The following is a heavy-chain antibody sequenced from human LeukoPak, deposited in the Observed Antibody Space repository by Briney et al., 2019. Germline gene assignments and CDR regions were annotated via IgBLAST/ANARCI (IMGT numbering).Heavy chain of an antibody. V-gene: IGHV3-30*03. CDR2: ISYDGNNN. Sequence: GGSLRLSCTASGFTFSNYGMHWVRQAPGKGLEWMATISYDGNNNYYTYSVKGRFTVSRDNSKNTLYLQMNSLRGEDTALYHCARALYYDFWSGPPDDAFDIWGQGTMVTVSS. CDR1: GFTFSNYG. J-gene: IGHJ3*02. CDR3: ARALYYDFWSGPPDDAFDI. D-gene: IGHD3-3*01.